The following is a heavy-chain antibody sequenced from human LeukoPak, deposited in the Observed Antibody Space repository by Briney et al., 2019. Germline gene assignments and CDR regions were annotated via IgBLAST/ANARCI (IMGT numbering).Heavy chain of an antibody. CDR3: ARDSWWTAAGYYYYMDV. CDR2: IYYRGST. D-gene: IGHD6-13*01. J-gene: IGHJ6*03. CDR1: GGSISSYY. Sequence: SETLSLTCTVSGGSISSYYWSWIRQPPGKGLEWIGYIYYRGSTNYNPSLKSRVTISVDTSKNQFSLKLSSVTAADTAVYYCARDSWWTAAGYYYYMDVWGKGTTVTVSS. V-gene: IGHV4-59*12.